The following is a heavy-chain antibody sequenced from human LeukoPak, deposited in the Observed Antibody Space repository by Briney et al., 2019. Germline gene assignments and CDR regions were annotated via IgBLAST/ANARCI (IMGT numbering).Heavy chain of an antibody. CDR1: GYTFTGYY. CDR2: INPNSGGT. J-gene: IGHJ5*02. Sequence: ASVKVSCKASGYTFTGYYMHWVRQAPGQGLEWMGRINPNSGGTNYAQKFQGRVTMTRDTSISTAYMELSGLRSDDTAVYYCARAPGERSGLDYWFDPWGQGTLVTVSS. V-gene: IGHV1-2*06. CDR3: ARAPGERSGLDYWFDP. D-gene: IGHD6-19*01.